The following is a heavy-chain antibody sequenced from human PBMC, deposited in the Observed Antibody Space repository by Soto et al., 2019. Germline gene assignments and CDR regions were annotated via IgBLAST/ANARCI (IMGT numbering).Heavy chain of an antibody. CDR3: ASSMRDILTSDY. Sequence: QVQLVQSGAEVKKPGSSVKVSCKASGGTFSSYTISWVRQAPGQGLEWMGRIIPILGIANYAQKFQGRVTITADKSTSTAYMELSNLRSEDTAVYYCASSMRDILTSDYWGQGTLVTVSS. V-gene: IGHV1-69*02. J-gene: IGHJ4*02. CDR2: IIPILGIA. D-gene: IGHD3-9*01. CDR1: GGTFSSYT.